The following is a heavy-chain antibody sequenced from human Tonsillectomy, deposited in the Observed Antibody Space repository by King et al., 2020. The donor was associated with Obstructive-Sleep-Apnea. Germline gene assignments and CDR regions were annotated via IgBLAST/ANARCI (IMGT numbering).Heavy chain of an antibody. Sequence: QVQLVESGGGVVQPGGSLRLSCAASGFTFSSYGMHWVRQAPGKGLEWGAVISYDGNNKYYADSVKGRFTISRDNSKNTLYLQMNSLRAEDTAMYYCAKCYNSGSYYNGPRGWGQGTLVTVSS. CDR1: GFTFSSYG. CDR3: AKCYNSGSYYNGPRG. CDR2: ISYDGNNK. D-gene: IGHD3-10*01. J-gene: IGHJ4*02. V-gene: IGHV3-30*18.